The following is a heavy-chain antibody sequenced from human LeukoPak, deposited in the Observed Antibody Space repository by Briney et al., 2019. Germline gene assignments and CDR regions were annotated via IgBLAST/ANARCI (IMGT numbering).Heavy chain of an antibody. D-gene: IGHD6-13*01. Sequence: GGSLRLSCAASGFTVSSNYMSWVRQAPGKGLEWVSVIYSGGSTYYADSVKGRFTISRDNSKSTLYLQMNTLRAEDTAVYYCAGAHSSSWSVFWGQGTLVTVSS. CDR1: GFTVSSNY. V-gene: IGHV3-53*01. CDR3: AGAHSSSWSVF. J-gene: IGHJ5*01. CDR2: IYSGGST.